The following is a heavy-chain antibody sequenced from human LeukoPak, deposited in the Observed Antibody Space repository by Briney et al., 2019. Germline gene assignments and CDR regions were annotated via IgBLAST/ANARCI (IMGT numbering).Heavy chain of an antibody. Sequence: GGSLRLSCSASGFTFSSYSMHWVRQAPGKGLEYVSAISSNGGSTYYADSVKGRFTISRDNSKNTLYLQMNSLRAEDTAVYYCAKEGYGDYGQVYFDYWGQGTLVTVSS. J-gene: IGHJ4*02. CDR2: ISSNGGST. CDR1: GFTFSSYS. V-gene: IGHV3-64*04. D-gene: IGHD4-17*01. CDR3: AKEGYGDYGQVYFDY.